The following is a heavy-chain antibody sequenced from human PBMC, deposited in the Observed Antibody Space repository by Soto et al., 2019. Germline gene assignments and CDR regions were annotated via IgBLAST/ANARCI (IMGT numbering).Heavy chain of an antibody. D-gene: IGHD6-19*01. Sequence: ASVKVSCKASGYTFTGYYMHWVRQAPGQGLEWMGWINPNSGGTNYAQKFQGWVTMTRDTSISTAYMELSRLRSDDTAVYYCARDGGIAVAWGLDYWGQGTLVTVSS. CDR1: GYTFTGYY. V-gene: IGHV1-2*04. CDR2: INPNSGGT. J-gene: IGHJ4*02. CDR3: ARDGGIAVAWGLDY.